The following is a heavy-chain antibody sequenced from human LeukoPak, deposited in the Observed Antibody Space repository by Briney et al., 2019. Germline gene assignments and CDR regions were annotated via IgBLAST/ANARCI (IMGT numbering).Heavy chain of an antibody. CDR2: INPNSGGT. Sequence: ASVKVSCKASGYTFTGYYMHWVRQAPGQGLEWMGRINPNSGGTNYAQKFQGRVTMTRDTSISTAYMELSRLRPDDTAVYYCARDHDYGDSTDYWGQGTLVTVSS. V-gene: IGHV1-2*06. CDR3: ARDHDYGDSTDY. D-gene: IGHD4-17*01. J-gene: IGHJ4*02. CDR1: GYTFTGYY.